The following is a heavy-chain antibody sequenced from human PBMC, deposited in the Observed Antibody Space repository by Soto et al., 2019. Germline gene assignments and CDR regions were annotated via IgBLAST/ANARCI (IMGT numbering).Heavy chain of an antibody. D-gene: IGHD6-13*01. CDR2: IYYSGST. CDR1: GGSISSSSYY. CDR3: ARPGMGSSSWSHFDY. Sequence: SSETLSLTCTVSGGSISSSSYYWGWIRQPPGKGLEWIGSIYYSGSTYYNPSLKSRVTISVDTSKNQFSLKLSSVTAADTAVYYCARPGMGSSSWSHFDYWGQGTLVTVSS. J-gene: IGHJ4*02. V-gene: IGHV4-39*01.